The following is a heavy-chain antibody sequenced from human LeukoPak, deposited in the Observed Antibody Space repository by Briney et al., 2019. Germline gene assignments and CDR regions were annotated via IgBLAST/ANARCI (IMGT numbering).Heavy chain of an antibody. D-gene: IGHD3-3*01. J-gene: IGHJ4*02. CDR2: ISLSGSKI. CDR1: GFTFGGYN. CDR3: ARDITIFGVITNFDY. Sequence: GGSLRLSCAASGFTFGGYNMNWIRQAPGKGLEWVSYISLSGSKIDYADSVKGRFTISRDNAKNSLYLQMNSLRAEDTAVYYCARDITIFGVITNFDYWGRGTLVTVSS. V-gene: IGHV3-48*01.